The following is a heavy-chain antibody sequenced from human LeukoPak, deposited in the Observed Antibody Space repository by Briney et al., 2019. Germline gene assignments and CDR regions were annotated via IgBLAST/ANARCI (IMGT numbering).Heavy chain of an antibody. CDR3: ARAPIVVVTAIRPSWFDP. V-gene: IGHV3-11*05. CDR2: ISSSSSYT. D-gene: IGHD2-21*02. CDR1: GFTFSDYY. J-gene: IGHJ5*02. Sequence: PGGSLRLSCAASGFTFSDYYMSWIRQAPGKGLEWVSYISSSSSYTNYADSVKGRFTISRDNAKNSLYLQMNCLRAEDTAVYYCARAPIVVVTAIRPSWFDPWGQGTLVTVSS.